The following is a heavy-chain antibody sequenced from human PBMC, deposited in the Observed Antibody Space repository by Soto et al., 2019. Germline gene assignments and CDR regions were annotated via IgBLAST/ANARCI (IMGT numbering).Heavy chain of an antibody. J-gene: IGHJ4*02. D-gene: IGHD6-19*01. CDR1: GFTFSSYA. V-gene: IGHV3-23*01. CDR3: AKEPYPAVAGLYYFDY. CDR2: ISGSGGST. Sequence: PGGSLRLSCAASGFTFSSYAMSWVRQAPGQGLEWVSAISGSGGSTYYADSVKGRFTISRDNSKNTLYLQMNSLRAEDTAVYYCAKEPYPAVAGLYYFDYWGQGTLGTVSS.